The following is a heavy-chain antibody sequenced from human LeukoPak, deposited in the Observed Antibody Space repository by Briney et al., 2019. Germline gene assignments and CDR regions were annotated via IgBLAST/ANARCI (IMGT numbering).Heavy chain of an antibody. Sequence: ASVKVSCKASGYTFNRYYIHWVRQAPGQGLEWMGIINPSGGSTSYAQKFQDRVTITRDMSTNTVYMELSSLRSEDTAVYYCARALAAAAGRRAGMMGDWGQGTLVTVSS. D-gene: IGHD6-13*01. V-gene: IGHV1-46*02. CDR3: ARALAAAAGRRAGMMGD. CDR1: GYTFNRYY. J-gene: IGHJ4*02. CDR2: INPSGGST.